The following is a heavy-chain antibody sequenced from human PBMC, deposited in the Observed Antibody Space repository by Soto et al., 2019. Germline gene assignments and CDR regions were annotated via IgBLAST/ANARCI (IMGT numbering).Heavy chain of an antibody. V-gene: IGHV3-30*18. D-gene: IGHD3-22*01. J-gene: IGHJ4*02. CDR2: ISYDGSNR. CDR1: GFIFGNYG. Sequence: QVQLVESGGGVVQPGRSLRLSCVASGFIFGNYGMHWVHQAPGKGLEWVAVISYDGSNRYYADSVKGRFTVSRDNSNNTLYLQVDALRTDDTAIYYCAKDLRAGYYDSTGEADSWGQGILVSVSS. CDR3: AKDLRAGYYDSTGEADS.